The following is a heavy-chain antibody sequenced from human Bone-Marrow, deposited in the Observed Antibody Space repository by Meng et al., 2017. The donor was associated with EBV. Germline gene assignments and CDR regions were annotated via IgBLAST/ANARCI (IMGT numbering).Heavy chain of an antibody. D-gene: IGHD1-1*01. V-gene: IGHV4-4*02. CDR3: LLQVQDDDY. CDR1: GGSISSSNW. CDR2: IYHSGSI. J-gene: IGHJ4*02. Sequence: GAAPRLVEASGTLSLTCAVSGGSISSSNWWIWVRQPPGKGLEWIGEIYHSGSINYNPSLKSRVTISVDKSKNQFSLKLSSVTAADTAVYYCLLQVQDDDYWGQGTLVTVSS.